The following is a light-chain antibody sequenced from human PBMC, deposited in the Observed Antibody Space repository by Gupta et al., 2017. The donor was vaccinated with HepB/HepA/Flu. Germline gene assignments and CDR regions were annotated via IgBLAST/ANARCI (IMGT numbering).Light chain of an antibody. CDR1: QSILHNSNNRNY. CDR2: WAS. J-gene: IGKJ4*01. Sequence: DTVMTQSPDSLVVSLGERATINCKSSQSILHNSNNRNYLAWYQQKPGQPPKLLIYWASTRESGVPDRFSGGGSGTDFTLTISSLQAEDVAVYYCQQYHSTPLTFGGGTKVEIK. CDR3: QQYHSTPLT. V-gene: IGKV4-1*01.